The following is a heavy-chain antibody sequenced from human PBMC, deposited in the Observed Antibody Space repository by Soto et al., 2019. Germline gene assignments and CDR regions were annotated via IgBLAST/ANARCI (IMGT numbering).Heavy chain of an antibody. J-gene: IGHJ1*01. CDR1: GGSVSSGRYY. D-gene: IGHD6-19*01. CDR3: SITGYSNGPGHFQL. V-gene: IGHV4-61*03. CDR2: IYYGEST. Sequence: PETLSLTCTVSGGSVSSGRYYWSWIRQPPGKGLEWIGYIYYGESTNYNPSLRSRVTISVDTSKNFFSLKLSSVTAADTAVYYCSITGYSNGPGHFQLWGQGTLLPVSS.